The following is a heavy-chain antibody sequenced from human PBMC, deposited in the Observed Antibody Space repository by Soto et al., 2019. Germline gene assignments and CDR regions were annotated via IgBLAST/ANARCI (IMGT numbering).Heavy chain of an antibody. Sequence: GGSLRLSCAASGFTFSSYAMSWVRQAPGKGLEWVSGISGSGGSTYYAASVKGRFTISRDNSKNTLYLQRNSLRAEDMAVYYCASRSSIAPFDYWGQGTLVTVSS. J-gene: IGHJ4*02. CDR2: ISGSGGST. D-gene: IGHD6-6*01. V-gene: IGHV3-23*01. CDR3: ASRSSIAPFDY. CDR1: GFTFSSYA.